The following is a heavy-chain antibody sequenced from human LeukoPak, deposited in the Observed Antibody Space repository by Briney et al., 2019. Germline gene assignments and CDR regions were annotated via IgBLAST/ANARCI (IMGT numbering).Heavy chain of an antibody. D-gene: IGHD1-7*01. CDR3: ARGATDTTRWFDP. CDR1: GFNFNTYS. CDR2: ISRASESI. J-gene: IGHJ5*02. Sequence: GGSLRLSCEASGFNFNTYSMAWVRQAPGKGLELVSIISRASESIFYADSVKGRFTISRDNAKNSLYLQMNGLRAEDTAAYYCARGATDTTRWFDPWGQGTLVTVSS. V-gene: IGHV3-21*01.